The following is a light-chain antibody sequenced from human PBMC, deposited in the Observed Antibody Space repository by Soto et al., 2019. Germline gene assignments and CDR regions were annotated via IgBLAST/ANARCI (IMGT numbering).Light chain of an antibody. CDR1: QSISSW. J-gene: IGKJ2*01. CDR3: QQYNSYPYT. V-gene: IGKV1-5*03. CDR2: KAS. Sequence: DIPMTQSPSTLSASVGDRVTITCRASQSISSWLAWYQKKPGKAPKLLIYKASSLESGVPSMFSGSGSGTEFTLTISSLQPDDFATYYCQQYNSYPYTFGQGTKLEIK.